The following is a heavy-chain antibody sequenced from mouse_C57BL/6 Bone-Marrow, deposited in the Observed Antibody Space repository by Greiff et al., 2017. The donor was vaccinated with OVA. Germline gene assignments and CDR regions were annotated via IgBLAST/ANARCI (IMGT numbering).Heavy chain of an antibody. V-gene: IGHV1-15*01. J-gene: IGHJ2*01. CDR2: IDPETGGT. CDR3: TRWGYYYGSSYPYYFDY. D-gene: IGHD1-1*01. CDR1: GYTFTDYE. Sequence: LQESGAELVRPGASVTLSCKASGYTFTDYEMHWVKQTPVHGLEWIGAIDPETGGTAYNQKFKGKAILTADKSSSTAYMELRSLTSEDSAVYYCTRWGYYYGSSYPYYFDYWGQGTTLTVSS.